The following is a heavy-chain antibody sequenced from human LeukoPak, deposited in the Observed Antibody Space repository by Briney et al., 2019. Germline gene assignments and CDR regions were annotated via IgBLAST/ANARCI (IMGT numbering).Heavy chain of an antibody. CDR1: GFTFSSYA. D-gene: IGHD1-26*01. CDR2: ISGSGGST. Sequence: GGSLRLSCAASGFTFSSYAMSWVRQAPGKGLEWVSAISGSGGSTYYADSVKGRFTISRDNSKNTLYLQMNSLRAEDTAVYYCAKDGSGSYHRGWFDPWGQGTLVTVSS. J-gene: IGHJ5*02. CDR3: AKDGSGSYHRGWFDP. V-gene: IGHV3-23*01.